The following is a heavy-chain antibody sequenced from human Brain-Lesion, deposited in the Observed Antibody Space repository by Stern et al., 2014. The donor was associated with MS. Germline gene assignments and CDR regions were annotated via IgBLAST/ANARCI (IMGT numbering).Heavy chain of an antibody. D-gene: IGHD1-14*01. V-gene: IGHV3-9*01. CDR2: ISWNSGTI. Sequence: VQLVQSGGDLVQPGRSLRLSCAAFGFTFDDYALHWVRHAPGKGLGWVAGISWNSGTIGYADSVKGRFTTSRDNAYSSLYLQMNSLRPEDTALYYCARDITGSSAYFAYWGQGTLVTVSS. CDR1: GFTFDDYA. J-gene: IGHJ4*02. CDR3: ARDITGSSAYFAY.